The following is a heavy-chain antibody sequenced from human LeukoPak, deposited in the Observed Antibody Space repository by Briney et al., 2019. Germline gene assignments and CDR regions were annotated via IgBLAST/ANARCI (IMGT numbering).Heavy chain of an antibody. CDR3: ARGTPLTGCYFDY. D-gene: IGHD3-9*01. CDR1: GGSFSGYY. J-gene: IGHJ4*02. Sequence: PSETLSLTCAVYGGSFSGYYWSWIRQPPGKGLEWIGEINHSGSTNYNPSLKSRVTISVDTSKNQFSLKLSSVTAADTAVYYCARGTPLTGCYFDYWGQGTLVTVSS. V-gene: IGHV4-34*01. CDR2: INHSGST.